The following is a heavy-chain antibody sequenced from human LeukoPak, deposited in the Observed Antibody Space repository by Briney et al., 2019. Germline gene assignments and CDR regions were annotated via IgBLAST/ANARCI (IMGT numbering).Heavy chain of an antibody. CDR2: INSDGSNT. D-gene: IGHD3-9*01. J-gene: IGHJ6*02. CDR3: ARVTPYYDILTGYYYYYYGIDV. Sequence: PGGSLRLSCAASGFSFSNYWMHWVRQAPGKGLVWVSRINSDGSNTNYADSVKGRFTISRDNAKNTLYLQMNSLRAEDTAVYYCARVTPYYDILTGYYYYYYGIDVWGQGTTVTVSS. CDR1: GFSFSNYW. V-gene: IGHV3-74*01.